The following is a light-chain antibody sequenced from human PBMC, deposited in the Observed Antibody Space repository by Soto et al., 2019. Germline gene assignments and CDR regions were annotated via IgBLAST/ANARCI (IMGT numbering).Light chain of an antibody. Sequence: IVVTLSPGTLSLSQGERATLSCRASQSVSSSYLAWYQQKPGQAPRLLIYDASRRATGIPDRFSGSGSGADFTLTISSLEPEDFAVYYCKQRSRWPITFGQGTRM. CDR2: DAS. CDR1: QSVSSSY. J-gene: IGKJ5*01. V-gene: IGKV3D-20*02. CDR3: KQRSRWPIT.